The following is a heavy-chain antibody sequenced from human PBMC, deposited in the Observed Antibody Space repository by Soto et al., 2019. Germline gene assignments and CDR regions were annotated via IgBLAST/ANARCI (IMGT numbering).Heavy chain of an antibody. CDR2: IYSSGGT. D-gene: IGHD5-12*01. J-gene: IGHJ1*01. V-gene: IGHV4-61*01. CDR3: ARDGDGYDH. Sequence: QVQLQESGPGLVKPSETLSLTCSVSGGSISSGSYYWTWIRQPPGKGLEWIGYIYSSGGTSYNPSLKSRVTISVDTSKNQFSPKLSSVTAADTAVYYCARDGDGYDHWGQGTLVTVSS. CDR1: GGSISSGSYY.